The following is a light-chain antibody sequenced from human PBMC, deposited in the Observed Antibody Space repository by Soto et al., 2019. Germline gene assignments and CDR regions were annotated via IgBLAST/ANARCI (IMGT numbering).Light chain of an antibody. CDR3: MQSTQLPPT. CDR2: EVS. Sequence: VMTQTPRSRAAAPGRAGSISCKSSQALLHITGETFLYWYLQKPGQSPQLLIYEVSTRVSGVPDRFSGSGSGTDFTLEISRVETDDVGIYYCMQSTQLPPTFGQGTRLEIK. CDR1: QALLHITGETF. V-gene: IGKV2D-29*02. J-gene: IGKJ5*01.